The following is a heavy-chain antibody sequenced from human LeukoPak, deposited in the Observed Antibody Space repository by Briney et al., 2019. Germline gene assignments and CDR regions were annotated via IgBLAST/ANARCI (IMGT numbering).Heavy chain of an antibody. CDR1: GGSTSSDY. CDR2: VYNSGDT. J-gene: IGHJ2*01. CDR3: ARLKLGAYFDL. Sequence: SETLSLTCTVSGGSTSSDYWSWIRQSPGKGLEWVGYVYNSGDTGKNPSLKSRVTVLLDTSKNQCSLKLTSVSAADTAVYYCARLKLGAYFDLWGRGTLVTVSS. D-gene: IGHD3-16*01. V-gene: IGHV4-59*08.